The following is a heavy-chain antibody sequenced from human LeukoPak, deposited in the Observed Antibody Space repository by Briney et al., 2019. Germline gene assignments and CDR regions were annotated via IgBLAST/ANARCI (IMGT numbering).Heavy chain of an antibody. CDR2: INPSGGST. V-gene: IGHV1-46*01. CDR1: GYTFTSYY. D-gene: IGHD5-24*01. J-gene: IGHJ4*02. Sequence: ASVKVSCKASGYTFTSYYMHWVRQAPGQGLECIGIINPSGGSTSYAQKFQGRVTMTRDTSTSTVYMELSSLRSEDTAVYYCARDWGGGYNYLFFDYWGQGTLVTVSS. CDR3: ARDWGGGYNYLFFDY.